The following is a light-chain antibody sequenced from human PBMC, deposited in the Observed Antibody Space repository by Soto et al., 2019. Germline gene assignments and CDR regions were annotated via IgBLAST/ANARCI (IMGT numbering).Light chain of an antibody. CDR2: GDT. CDR1: SPNIGGNT. Sequence: QSVLTQPPSASGTPGQRFTISCSGSSPNIGGNTVKWYQQVPGTAPKLLIHGDTLRPSGVPDRFSGSKSGTSASLAISGLQSEDEAEYYCATWDDSLNGVVFGGGTKVTVL. V-gene: IGLV1-44*01. CDR3: ATWDDSLNGVV. J-gene: IGLJ2*01.